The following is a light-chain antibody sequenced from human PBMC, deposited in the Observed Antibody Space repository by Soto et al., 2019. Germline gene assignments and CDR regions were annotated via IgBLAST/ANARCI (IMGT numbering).Light chain of an antibody. J-gene: IGLJ2*01. CDR2: IDN. CDR1: SSNIGSNT. V-gene: IGLV1-44*01. CDR3: AAWDASLNGPV. Sequence: QSVLTQPPSASGTPGQRVTISCSGGSSNIGSNTVNWYQQLPGTAPKLFIYIDNQRPSGVPDRFSGSKSGTSASLAISWLQSDDEAEYYCAAWDASLNGPVFGGGTKLTVL.